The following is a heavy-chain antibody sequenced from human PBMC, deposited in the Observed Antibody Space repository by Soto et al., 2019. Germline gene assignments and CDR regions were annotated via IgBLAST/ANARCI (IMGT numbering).Heavy chain of an antibody. V-gene: IGHV1-69*02. D-gene: IGHD2-15*01. Sequence: SVKVSCKASGGTFISYTITWVRQAPGQGLEWMGRIIPILGIANYAQKFQGRVTITADKSTSTAYMELSSLRSEDTAVYYCARESPGYCSGGSRYSALRLYYYYYMDLWG. CDR3: ARESPGYCSGGSRYSALRLYYYYYMDL. CDR2: IIPILGIA. CDR1: GGTFISYT. J-gene: IGHJ6*03.